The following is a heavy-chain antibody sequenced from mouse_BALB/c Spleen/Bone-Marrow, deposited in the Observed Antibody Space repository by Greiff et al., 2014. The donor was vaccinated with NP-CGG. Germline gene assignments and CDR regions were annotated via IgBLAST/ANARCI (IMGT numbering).Heavy chain of an antibody. D-gene: IGHD1-1*01. CDR2: INPYNGDT. CDR3: ARSGHYGSSYFDY. Sequence: EVQLQQSGPELVKPGASVKISCEASGYSFTGYFMNWVMQSHGKSLEWIGRINPYNGDTFYNQKFKGKATLTVDKSTSTAHMELRSLASEDSAVYYCARSGHYGSSYFDYWGQGTTLTVSS. J-gene: IGHJ2*01. CDR1: GYSFTGYF. V-gene: IGHV1-20*02.